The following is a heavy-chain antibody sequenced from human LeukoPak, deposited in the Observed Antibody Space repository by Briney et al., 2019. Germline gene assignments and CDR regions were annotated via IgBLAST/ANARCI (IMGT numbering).Heavy chain of an antibody. CDR1: GYSFTIYA. J-gene: IGHJ6*02. D-gene: IGHD6-13*01. CDR2: ISAYNDNT. CDR3: ARDPLRSTWSTYYNALDV. Sequence: ASVKVSFKSSGYSFTIYAINWVRQAPGQGLECMGWISAYNDNTDYAQKLQGRVTMTTDTSTSTAYMELRSLTSDDTAVYYCARDPLRSTWSTYYNALDVWGQGTTVTVSS. V-gene: IGHV1-18*01.